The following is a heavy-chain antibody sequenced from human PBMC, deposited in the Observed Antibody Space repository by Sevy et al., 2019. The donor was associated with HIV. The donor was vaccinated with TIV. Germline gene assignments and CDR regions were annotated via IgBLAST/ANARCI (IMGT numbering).Heavy chain of an antibody. Sequence: GESLKISCKCSGYSFTSYWIVWVRQMPGRDLEWMGIIYPGDSDTIYSPSFKGQVTISVDKSSSTAYLQWSRLKASDTAIYYCAKGARGTLPAYYYYGMDVWGQGTTVTVSS. CDR3: AKGARGTLPAYYYYGMDV. CDR2: IYPGDSDT. V-gene: IGHV5-51*01. J-gene: IGHJ6*02. CDR1: GYSFTSYW.